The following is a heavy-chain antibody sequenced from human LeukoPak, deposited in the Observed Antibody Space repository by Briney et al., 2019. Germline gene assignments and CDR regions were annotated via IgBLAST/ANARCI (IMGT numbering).Heavy chain of an antibody. CDR1: GGSISSGDYY. J-gene: IGHJ4*02. CDR2: IYYSGST. D-gene: IGHD3-22*01. Sequence: PSETLSLTCTVSGGSISSGDYYWSWIRQPPGKGLEWIGYIYYSGSTYYNPSLKSRVTISVDTSKNQFSLKLSSVTAADTAVYYCARQNREYYYDSSGYYSYWGQGTLVTVSS. V-gene: IGHV4-30-4*08. CDR3: ARQNREYYYDSSGYYSY.